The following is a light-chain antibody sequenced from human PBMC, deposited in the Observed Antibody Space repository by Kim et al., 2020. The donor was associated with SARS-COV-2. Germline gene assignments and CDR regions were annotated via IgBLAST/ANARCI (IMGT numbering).Light chain of an antibody. Sequence: GQPSPTSWTGSSGNVGDYDLGSWCQQIAGKAPKLIIYEVTQRPSGVSNRFSGSKSGNTASLTISGLQAEDEAHYYCCSYAGSSTLTFGGGTKLTVL. CDR2: EVT. J-gene: IGLJ2*01. CDR3: CSYAGSSTLT. CDR1: SGNVGDYDL. V-gene: IGLV2-23*02.